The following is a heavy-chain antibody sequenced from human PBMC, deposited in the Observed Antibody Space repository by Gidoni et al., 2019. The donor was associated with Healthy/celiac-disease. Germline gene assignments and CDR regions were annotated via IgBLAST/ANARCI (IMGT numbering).Heavy chain of an antibody. J-gene: IGHJ6*02. V-gene: IGHV4-34*01. CDR3: ARLKGGGTPLYYYYYGMDV. D-gene: IGHD1-1*01. Sequence: QVQLQQWGAGLLKPSETLSLTCAVYGGSFSCYYWSWIRQPPGKGLEWIGEINHSGSTNYNPSLKSRVTISVDTSKNQCSLKLSSVTAADTAVYYCARLKGGGTPLYYYYYGMDVWGQGTTVTVSS. CDR2: INHSGST. CDR1: GGSFSCYY.